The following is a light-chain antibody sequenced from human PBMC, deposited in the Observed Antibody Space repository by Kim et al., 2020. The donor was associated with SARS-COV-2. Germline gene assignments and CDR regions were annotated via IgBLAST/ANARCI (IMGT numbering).Light chain of an antibody. J-gene: IGLJ2*01. CDR3: NSRDSSGNHYVV. CDR2: GKN. Sequence: LGQTVRITCQGDSLRSYYASWYQQKPGQAPVLVIYGKNNRPSGIPDRFSGSSSGNTASLTITGAQAEDEADYYCNSRDSSGNHYVVFGGGTQLTVL. V-gene: IGLV3-19*01. CDR1: SLRSYY.